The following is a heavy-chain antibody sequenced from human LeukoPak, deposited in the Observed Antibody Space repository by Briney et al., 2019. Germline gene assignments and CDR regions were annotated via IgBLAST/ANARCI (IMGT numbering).Heavy chain of an antibody. CDR2: INHSGST. CDR1: GGSFSGYY. V-gene: IGHV4-34*01. CDR3: ARSTGGWYAGTNWFDP. D-gene: IGHD6-19*01. J-gene: IGHJ5*02. Sequence: SETLSLTCAVYGGSFSGYYWSWIRQPPGKGLEWIGEINHSGSTNYNPSLKSRVTISVDTSKNHLSLEMSSVTAADTAVYYCARSTGGWYAGTNWFDPWGQGTLVTVSS.